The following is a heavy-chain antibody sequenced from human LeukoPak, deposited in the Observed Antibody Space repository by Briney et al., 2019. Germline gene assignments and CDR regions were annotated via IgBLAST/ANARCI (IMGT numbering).Heavy chain of an antibody. CDR1: GFTFSSYA. CDR3: ARGSGSGWYYGIDY. Sequence: GRSLRLSCAASGFTFSSYAMHWVRQAPGKGLEWVAVISYDGSNKYYADSVKGRFTISRDNSKNTLYLQMNSLRAEDTAVYYCARGSGSGWYYGIDYWGQGTLVTVSS. CDR2: ISYDGSNK. V-gene: IGHV3-30-3*01. D-gene: IGHD6-19*01. J-gene: IGHJ4*02.